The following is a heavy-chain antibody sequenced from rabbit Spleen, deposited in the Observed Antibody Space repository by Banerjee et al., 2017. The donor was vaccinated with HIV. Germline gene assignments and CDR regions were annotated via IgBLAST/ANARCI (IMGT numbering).Heavy chain of an antibody. CDR1: GFSFSDRDV. Sequence: QEQLVESGGGLVKPEGSLTLTCKASGFSFSDRDVMCWVRQAPGKGLEWIACIYVGSGGSTYYATWAKGRFTISKTSSTTVTLQMTSLTAADTATYFCTRQSDLWGPGTLVTVS. CDR3: TRQSDL. J-gene: IGHJ4*01. CDR2: IYVGSGGST. D-gene: IGHD3-3*01. V-gene: IGHV1S45*01.